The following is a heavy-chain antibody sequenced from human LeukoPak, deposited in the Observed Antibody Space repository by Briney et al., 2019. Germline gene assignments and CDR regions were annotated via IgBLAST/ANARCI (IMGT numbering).Heavy chain of an antibody. J-gene: IGHJ4*02. Sequence: PGGSLRLSCAASGFTFSNYAMTWLRQAPGKGLECVSGINGGGDNAHYTNSVKGRFTISRDNSKNTLYLQMNSLRAEDTAVYYCAKTNGYFDSWGQGTLVTVSS. V-gene: IGHV3-23*01. CDR3: AKTNGYFDS. CDR1: GFTFSNYA. CDR2: INGGGDNA.